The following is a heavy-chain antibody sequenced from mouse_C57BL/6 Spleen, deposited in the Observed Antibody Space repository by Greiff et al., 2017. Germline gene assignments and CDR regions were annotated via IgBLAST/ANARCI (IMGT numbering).Heavy chain of an antibody. V-gene: IGHV5-17*01. CDR3: ASPYYYGSSWYFYV. J-gene: IGHJ1*03. D-gene: IGHD1-1*01. CDR2: ISSGRSTI. CDR1: GFTFSDYG. Sequence: EVQLVESGGGLVKPGGSLKLSCAASGFTFSDYGMHWVRQAPEKGLEWVAYISSGRSTIYYADTVKGRFTISRDNAKNTLFLQMTSLRSEDTAMYYCASPYYYGSSWYFYVWGTGTTVTVSS.